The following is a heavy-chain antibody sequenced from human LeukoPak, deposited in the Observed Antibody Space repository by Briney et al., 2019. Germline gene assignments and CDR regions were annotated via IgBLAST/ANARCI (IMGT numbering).Heavy chain of an antibody. D-gene: IGHD3-16*02. V-gene: IGHV4-34*01. Sequence: SETLSLTCAVYGGSFSGYYWSWIRQPPGKGLEWIGEINHSGSTNYNPSLKSRVTILVDTSKNQFSLKLSSVTAADTAVYYCARLVDYVWGSYRSMDYWGQGTLVTVSS. J-gene: IGHJ4*02. CDR3: ARLVDYVWGSYRSMDY. CDR2: INHSGST. CDR1: GGSFSGYY.